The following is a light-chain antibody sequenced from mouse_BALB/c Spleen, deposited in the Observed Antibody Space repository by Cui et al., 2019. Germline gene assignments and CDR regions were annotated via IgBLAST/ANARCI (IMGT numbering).Light chain of an antibody. V-gene: IGKV6-23*01. CDR3: QQYSNYPPSLT. CDR2: WAS. Sequence: DIVMTQSHKFMSTSVADKVNINCKASQDVASAVAWYQQNPGQSPNLLIYWASTRHTGIPDRFTGSGSGTDFTFTISNVQSEDLADYFCQQYSNYPPSLTFGAGTKLELK. CDR1: QDVASA. J-gene: IGKJ5*01.